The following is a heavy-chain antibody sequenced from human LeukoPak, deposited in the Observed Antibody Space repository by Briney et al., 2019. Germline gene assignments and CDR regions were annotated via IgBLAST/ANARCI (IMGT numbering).Heavy chain of an antibody. CDR3: ARANSPLVRGVTFYFDS. J-gene: IGHJ4*02. D-gene: IGHD3-10*01. V-gene: IGHV3-48*02. CDR2: ISSSGSTI. CDR1: GFSFTSYS. Sequence: GGSLRLSCAASGFSFTSYSMNWVRQAPGKGLEWVSYISSSGSTIYYADSVMGRFTISRDNAKNSLYLQMNSLRDEDTAVYFCARANSPLVRGVTFYFDSWGQGTLVTVSS.